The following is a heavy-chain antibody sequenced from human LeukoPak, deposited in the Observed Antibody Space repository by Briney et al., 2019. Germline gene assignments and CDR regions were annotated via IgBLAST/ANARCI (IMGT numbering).Heavy chain of an antibody. D-gene: IGHD2-21*01. CDR3: ARILWWSSRAYYFDY. Sequence: PSETLSLTCTVSGGSISSYYWSWIRQPPGKGLEWIGYIYYSGSTNYNPSLKSRVTISVDTSKNQFSLKLSSVTAADTAVYYCARILWWSSRAYYFDYWGQGTLVTVSS. J-gene: IGHJ4*02. V-gene: IGHV4-59*01. CDR1: GGSISSYY. CDR2: IYYSGST.